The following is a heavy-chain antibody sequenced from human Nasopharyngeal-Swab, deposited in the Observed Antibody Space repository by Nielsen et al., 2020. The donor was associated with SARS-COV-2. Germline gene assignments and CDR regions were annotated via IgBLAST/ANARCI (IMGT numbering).Heavy chain of an antibody. CDR3: ARDKGGMATLDYYYYYYMDG. V-gene: IGHV4-59*01. CDR2: IYYSGST. CDR1: GGSISSYY. J-gene: IGHJ6*03. D-gene: IGHD5-24*01. Sequence: SETLSLTCTVSGGSISSYYWSWIRQPPGKGLEWIGYIYYSGSTNYNPSLKSRVTISVDTSKNQFSLKLSSVTAADTAVYYCARDKGGMATLDYYYYYYMDGWGKGTTVTVSS.